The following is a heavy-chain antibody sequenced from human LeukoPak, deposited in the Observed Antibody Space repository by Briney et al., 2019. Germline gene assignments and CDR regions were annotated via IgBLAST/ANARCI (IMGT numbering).Heavy chain of an antibody. D-gene: IGHD6-6*01. CDR2: INPSGGST. Sequence: APVKVSCKASGYTFTSYYMHWVRQAPGQGLEWMGIINPSGGSTSYAQKFQGRVTMTRDMSTSTVYMELSSLRSEDTAVYYCARDGAARHPSYYYYYMDVWGKGTTVTVSS. CDR1: GYTFTSYY. CDR3: ARDGAARHPSYYYYYMDV. V-gene: IGHV1-46*01. J-gene: IGHJ6*03.